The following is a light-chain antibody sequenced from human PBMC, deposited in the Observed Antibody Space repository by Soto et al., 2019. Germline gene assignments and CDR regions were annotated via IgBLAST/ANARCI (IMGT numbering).Light chain of an antibody. CDR2: MAS. CDR1: QSISYW. V-gene: IGKV1-5*03. Sequence: DIQMTQSPSTLYTSGGDRVTITCRASQSISYWLAWYQQKPGRAPNLLIYMASSLESGVPSRFSGSGSGTEFTLTISSLRPDDFATYYSQQYNSSPYTFGQGTQLEIK. CDR3: QQYNSSPYT. J-gene: IGKJ2*01.